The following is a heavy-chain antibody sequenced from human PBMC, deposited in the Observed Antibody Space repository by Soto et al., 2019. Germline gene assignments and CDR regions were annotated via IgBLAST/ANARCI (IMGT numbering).Heavy chain of an antibody. V-gene: IGHV5-51*01. CDR2: IYPADSDT. CDR3: ARPGATAYGMDV. J-gene: IGHJ6*02. Sequence: GESLKISCKTSGYIFATSWIGWVRQMPGKGLEWMGIIYPADSDTRYSPSFQGQVTISADKSVNTAYLQWSSLKASDTAMYYCARPGATAYGMDVWGQGTTVTVSS. CDR1: GYIFATSW.